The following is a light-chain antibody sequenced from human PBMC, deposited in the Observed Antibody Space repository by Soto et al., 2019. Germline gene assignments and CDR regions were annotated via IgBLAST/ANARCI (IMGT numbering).Light chain of an antibody. CDR1: QTISSW. J-gene: IGKJ1*01. V-gene: IGKV1-5*03. CDR3: QHYNSYSAA. Sequence: DIQMTQSPSTLSGSVGDRVTITCRASQTISSWLAWYQQKPGKAPKLLIYKASTLKSGVPSRFSGSGSGTEFPLTLSSLQPDDFATDYCQHYNSYSAAFGQGTKVELK. CDR2: KAS.